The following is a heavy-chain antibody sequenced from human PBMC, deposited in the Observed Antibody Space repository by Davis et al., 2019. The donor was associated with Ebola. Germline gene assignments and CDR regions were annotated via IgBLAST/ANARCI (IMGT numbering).Heavy chain of an antibody. CDR2: IHESGRT. Sequence: PSETLSLTCTVSGGSISSHYWSWIRQPPGKGLEWIGYIHESGRTNLNPSLKSRVTISGETSRNQFSLKLSSVTAADTAVYYCARAYYDFWSGFLYYFDYWGQGTLVTVSS. CDR1: GGSISSHY. J-gene: IGHJ4*02. V-gene: IGHV4-59*11. CDR3: ARAYYDFWSGFLYYFDY. D-gene: IGHD3-3*01.